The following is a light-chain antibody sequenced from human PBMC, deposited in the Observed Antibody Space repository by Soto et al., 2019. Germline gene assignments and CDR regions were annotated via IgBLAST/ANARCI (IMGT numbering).Light chain of an antibody. V-gene: IGKV3-20*01. J-gene: IGKJ5*01. CDR3: QQYGSSIT. CDR1: QSVNNNY. Sequence: EIVLTQSPATLSLSPGERATLSCRASQSVNNNYIAWYQQKPGQAPRPLIFGASRRATGISDRISGSGSGTDFTLTISRLEPEDFAVYYCQQYGSSITFGQGTRLEIK. CDR2: GAS.